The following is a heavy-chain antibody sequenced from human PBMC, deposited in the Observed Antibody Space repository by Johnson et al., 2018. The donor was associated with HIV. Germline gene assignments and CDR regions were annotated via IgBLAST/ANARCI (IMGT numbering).Heavy chain of an antibody. CDR2: IYSGGST. CDR3: ARDPYYDFLTGPRDAFDI. J-gene: IGHJ3*02. CDR1: GFNVSTNN. D-gene: IGHD3-9*01. V-gene: IGHV3-66*01. Sequence: VQLVESGGGLIQPGGSLGLSCAASGFNVSTNNMNWVRQAPGKGLEWVSVIYSGGSTYYADSVKGRFTISRDTSKNTLYLQMNSLRAEDTAVYYCARDPYYDFLTGPRDAFDIWGQGTMVTVSS.